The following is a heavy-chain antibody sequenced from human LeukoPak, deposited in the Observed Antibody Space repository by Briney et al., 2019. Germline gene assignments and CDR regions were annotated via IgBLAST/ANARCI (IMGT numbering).Heavy chain of an antibody. CDR2: ISSSGSTI. CDR1: GFTFSSYE. CDR3: ARESHPGGFDP. D-gene: IGHD3-10*01. V-gene: IGHV3-48*03. Sequence: GGSLRLSCAASGFTFSSYEMNWVRQAPGKGLEWVSYISSSGSTIYYADSVKGRFTISRDNAKNTLYLQMNSLRAEDTAVYYCARESHPGGFDPWGQGTLVTVSS. J-gene: IGHJ5*02.